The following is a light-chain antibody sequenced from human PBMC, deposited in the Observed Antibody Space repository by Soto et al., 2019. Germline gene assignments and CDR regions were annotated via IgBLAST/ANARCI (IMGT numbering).Light chain of an antibody. J-gene: IGKJ5*01. Sequence: EIVMTQSPAALSVAPGERATLSCRASQRVSSNLAWYQQKPGQAPRLLIYGASTRATGIPARFSGSGSGTEFTLTISSLQSEDFAVYYCQQYNNWPPITFGQGTRLEIK. CDR1: QRVSSN. CDR2: GAS. CDR3: QQYNNWPPIT. V-gene: IGKV3-15*01.